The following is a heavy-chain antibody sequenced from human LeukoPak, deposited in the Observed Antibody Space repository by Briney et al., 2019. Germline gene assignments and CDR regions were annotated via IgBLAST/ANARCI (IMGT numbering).Heavy chain of an antibody. V-gene: IGHV3-23*01. J-gene: IGHJ3*02. D-gene: IGHD3-10*01. CDR1: EFTFSAYA. CDR3: AKSVVRGVISAFDI. Sequence: GGSLRLSCAASEFTFSAYAMSWVRQAPGKGLEWVSAITGTGGSTYYADSVKGRFTISRDNSKNTLYLQMNSLRAEDTAVYYCAKSVVRGVISAFDIWGQGTMVTVSS. CDR2: ITGTGGST.